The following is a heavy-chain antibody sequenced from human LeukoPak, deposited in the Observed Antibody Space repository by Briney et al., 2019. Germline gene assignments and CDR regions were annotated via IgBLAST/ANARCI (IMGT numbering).Heavy chain of an antibody. CDR1: GFTFSNAW. D-gene: IGHD6-6*01. CDR2: IKSNSDGGTT. J-gene: IGHJ4*02. V-gene: IGHV3-15*01. Sequence: PGGSLRLSCATSGFTFSNAWMSWVRQAPGKGLEWIGRIKSNSDGGTTDYAAPVKGRFTISRDDSKNTLYLQMNSLRAEDTAVYYCARDRAGSRSSGFEYWGQGTRVTVSS. CDR3: ARDRAGSRSSGFEY.